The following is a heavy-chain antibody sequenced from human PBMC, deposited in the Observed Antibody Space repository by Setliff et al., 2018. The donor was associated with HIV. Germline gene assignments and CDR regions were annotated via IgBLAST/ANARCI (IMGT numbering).Heavy chain of an antibody. V-gene: IGHV4-61*02. CDR1: GGSISSGSYY. CDR2: IYTSGST. J-gene: IGHJ3*02. Sequence: SETLSLTCTVSGGSISSGSYYWSWIRQPAGKGLEWIGRIYTSGSTNYNPSLKSRVTISVDTSKNQFSLKLSSVTAADTAVYYCARHDGLDANNAFDIWGQGTMVTVSS. CDR3: ARHDGLDANNAFDI. D-gene: IGHD3-16*01.